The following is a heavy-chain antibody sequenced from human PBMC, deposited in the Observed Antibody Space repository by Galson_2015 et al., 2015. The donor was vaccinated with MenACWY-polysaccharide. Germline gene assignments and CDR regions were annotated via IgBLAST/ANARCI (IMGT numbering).Heavy chain of an antibody. CDR1: GFSFNTYW. V-gene: IGHV3-74*01. CDR3: ARAGAKYCRGGNCFFNWFDP. D-gene: IGHD2-15*01. CDR2: INADGSAT. J-gene: IGHJ5*02. Sequence: SLRLSCAASGFSFNTYWMHWVRHAPGKGLVWVSRINADGSATDYADSVKGRFTISRDNAKNTLYLQMNSLRAEDTAVYYCARAGAKYCRGGNCFFNWFDPWGQGPLVTVSS.